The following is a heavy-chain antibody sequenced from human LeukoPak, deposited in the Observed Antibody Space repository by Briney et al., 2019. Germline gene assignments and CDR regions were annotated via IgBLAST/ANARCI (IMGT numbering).Heavy chain of an antibody. J-gene: IGHJ4*02. D-gene: IGHD2-21*02. CDR1: GGSISSSSYY. Sequence: PSETLSLTCTVSGGSISSSSYYWGWIRQPPGKGLEWIGSIYYSGSTYYNPSLKSRVTISVDTSKNQFSLKLSSVTAADTAVYYCARRPYCGGDCYHFDYWGQGTLVTVSS. CDR2: IYYSGST. CDR3: ARRPYCGGDCYHFDY. V-gene: IGHV4-39*01.